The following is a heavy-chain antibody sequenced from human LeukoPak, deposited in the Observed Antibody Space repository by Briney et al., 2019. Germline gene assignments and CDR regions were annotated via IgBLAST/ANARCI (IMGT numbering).Heavy chain of an antibody. CDR3: AAQYDSLPNYYMDV. D-gene: IGHD3-3*01. CDR2: ISYDGSNK. J-gene: IGHJ6*03. Sequence: ALRLSCAASGFTFSSYAMHWVRQAPGKGLEWVAVISYDGSNKYFADSVKGRFTISRDNSKNTLYLQMNSLRAEDTAVYYYAAQYDSLPNYYMDVWGKGTTVTVSS. V-gene: IGHV3-30-3*01. CDR1: GFTFSSYA.